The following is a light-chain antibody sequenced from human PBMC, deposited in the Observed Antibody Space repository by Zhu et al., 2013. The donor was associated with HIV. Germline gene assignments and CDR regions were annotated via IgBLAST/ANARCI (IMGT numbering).Light chain of an antibody. CDR3: QQYGSSPT. CDR2: GAS. CDR1: QSVYSSY. J-gene: IGKJ4*01. V-gene: IGKV3-20*01. Sequence: EIVLTQSPGTLSLSPGERATLSCRASQSVYSSYLAWYQQKPGQAHRLLIYGASSRATGIPDRFSGSGSGTEFTLTISRLEPEDLAVYYCQQYGSSPTFGGGTKVEIK.